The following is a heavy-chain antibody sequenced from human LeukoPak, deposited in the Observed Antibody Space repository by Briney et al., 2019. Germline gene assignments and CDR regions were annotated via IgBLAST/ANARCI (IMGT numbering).Heavy chain of an antibody. CDR3: ARGGCTGGACYLSWFDP. Sequence: PSETLSLTCAVFGYSISSGYYWVWIRQPLGKGLEWIGSIYHSGDTYYNPSLKSRVTISVDTSENQFSLNLSSVTAADTAVYYCARGGCTGGACYLSWFDPWGQGTLVSV. CDR1: GYSISSGYY. D-gene: IGHD2-8*02. V-gene: IGHV4-38-2*01. CDR2: IYHSGDT. J-gene: IGHJ5*02.